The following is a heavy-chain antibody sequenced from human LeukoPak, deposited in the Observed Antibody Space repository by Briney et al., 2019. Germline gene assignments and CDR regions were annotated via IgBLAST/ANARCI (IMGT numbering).Heavy chain of an antibody. V-gene: IGHV4-30-2*01. CDR1: GGSISSGGYS. J-gene: IGHJ3*02. CDR3: ARHVFSSGPDAFDI. D-gene: IGHD6-19*01. CDR2: IYHSGST. Sequence: NPSQTLSLTCAVSGGSISSGGYSWSWIRQPPGKGLEWIGYIYHSGSTYYNPSLKSRVTISVDRSKNQFSLKLSSVTAADTAVYYCARHVFSSGPDAFDIWGQGTMVTVSS.